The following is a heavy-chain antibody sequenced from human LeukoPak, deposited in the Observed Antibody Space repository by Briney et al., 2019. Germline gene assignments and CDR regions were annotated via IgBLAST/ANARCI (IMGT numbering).Heavy chain of an antibody. CDR3: AKEQGQQLVLNPFDY. CDR2: ISGSGGST. V-gene: IGHV3-23*01. CDR1: GFTFSRYA. D-gene: IGHD6-13*01. J-gene: IGHJ4*02. Sequence: VSLRLSCAASGFTFSRYAMSWVRQAPGKGLEWVSAISGSGGSTYYADSVKGRFTISRDNSKNTLYLQMNGLRAEDTAVYYCAKEQGQQLVLNPFDYWGQGTLVTVSS.